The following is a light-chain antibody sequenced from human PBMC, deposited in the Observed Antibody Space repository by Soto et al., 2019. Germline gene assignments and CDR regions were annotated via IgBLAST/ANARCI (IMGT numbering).Light chain of an antibody. V-gene: IGKV3-11*01. CDR1: QSVSSY. J-gene: IGKJ4*01. Sequence: EIVLTQSPATLSLSPGERATLSCRASQSVSSYLAWYQQKPGQAPRLLIYDASNRGTGIPARFSGSGSGTDFTLTISSLEPEDFAVYYCQQRIDWPLTFGGGTKVEI. CDR3: QQRIDWPLT. CDR2: DAS.